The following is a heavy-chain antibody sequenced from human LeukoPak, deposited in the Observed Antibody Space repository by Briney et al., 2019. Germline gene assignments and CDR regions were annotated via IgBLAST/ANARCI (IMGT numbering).Heavy chain of an antibody. D-gene: IGHD5-18*01. CDR3: ARLSNGGYSYSDV. V-gene: IGHV4-38-2*01. Sequence: SGTLFPTRAVSGYSLSRGYYWGWIRPPPGEGVGGVGSIYHSGSTYYNPSLKSRVTISVDTSKNQFSLKLSSVTAADTAVYYCARLSNGGYSYSDVWGKGTTVTVSS. J-gene: IGHJ6*04. CDR2: IYHSGST. CDR1: GYSLSRGYY.